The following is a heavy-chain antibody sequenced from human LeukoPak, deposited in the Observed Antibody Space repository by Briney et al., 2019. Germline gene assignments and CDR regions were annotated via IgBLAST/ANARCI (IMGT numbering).Heavy chain of an antibody. V-gene: IGHV4-59*08. CDR2: IYYSWST. CDR1: GGSISSYY. Sequence: PSDTLSLTCTVSGGSISSYYWSWIRQPPGKGLECIGYIYYSWSTNYTPSLKSRVTISVDTSKNQFSLKLSSVTAADTAVYYCARQGGGFWYFDLWGRGTLVTVSS. J-gene: IGHJ2*01. D-gene: IGHD6-25*01. CDR3: ARQGGGFWYFDL.